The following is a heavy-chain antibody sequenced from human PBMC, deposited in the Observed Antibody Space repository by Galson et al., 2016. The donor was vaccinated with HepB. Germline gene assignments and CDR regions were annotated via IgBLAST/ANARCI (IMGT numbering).Heavy chain of an antibody. CDR3: EHFDRRNSWYNFDH. D-gene: IGHD6-13*01. J-gene: IGHJ4*02. CDR1: GFSLPTTGVG. Sequence: PALVKPTQTLTLTCTFSGFSLPTTGVGVGWIRQPPGKALEWLVLIYWDDDKRYSPFLKSRLTITKDTSKNLVVLIMTKMDPVDTATYYCEHFDRRNSWYNFDHWGQGTLVTVSS. V-gene: IGHV2-5*02. CDR2: IYWDDDK.